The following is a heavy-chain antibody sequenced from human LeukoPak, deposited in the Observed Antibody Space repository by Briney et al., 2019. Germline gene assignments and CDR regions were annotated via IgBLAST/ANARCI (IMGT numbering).Heavy chain of an antibody. CDR1: GGSISSYY. CDR2: IYYSGST. V-gene: IGHV4-59*01. CDR3: ARGSDSRLISSSWYGSENYYFDY. J-gene: IGHJ4*02. D-gene: IGHD6-13*01. Sequence: PSETLSLTCTVSGGSISSYYWSWIRQPPGKGLEWIGYIYYSGSTNYNPSLKSRVTISVDTSKNQFSLKLSSVTAADTAVYYCARGSDSRLISSSWYGSENYYFDYWGQGTLVTVSS.